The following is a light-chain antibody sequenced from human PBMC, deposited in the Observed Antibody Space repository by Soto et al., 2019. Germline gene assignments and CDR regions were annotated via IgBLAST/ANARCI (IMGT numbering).Light chain of an antibody. CDR3: QQSYKILT. CDR2: AAS. Sequence: DIQLTHSPASLSASVGDRVTITCRASDNIGSNLNWYQHQTGTAPKLLIYAASSLQGGVPSRFSGSGYGTQFTLTISGLQTEDFATYYCQQSYKILTFGGGTWVDI. J-gene: IGKJ4*01. CDR1: DNIGSN. V-gene: IGKV1-39*01.